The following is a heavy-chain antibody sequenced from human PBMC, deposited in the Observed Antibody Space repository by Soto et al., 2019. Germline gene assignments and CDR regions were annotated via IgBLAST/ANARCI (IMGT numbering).Heavy chain of an antibody. J-gene: IGHJ6*02. CDR3: ARRRANSNNYDMDV. D-gene: IGHD2-21*01. CDR1: GGSFSGYY. Sequence: PSETLSLTCAVYGGSFSGYYWIWIRQPPGKGLEWIGEINHSGSTNYNPSLKSRVTISVDTSKNQFSLTLNSVTAADTAVYYCARRRANSNNYDMDVWGQGTTVTVSS. CDR2: INHSGST. V-gene: IGHV4-34*01.